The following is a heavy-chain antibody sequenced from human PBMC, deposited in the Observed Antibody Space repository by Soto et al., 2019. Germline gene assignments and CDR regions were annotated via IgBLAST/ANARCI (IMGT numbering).Heavy chain of an antibody. V-gene: IGHV3-21*01. CDR3: ARALGGTVTTDYYYYGMDV. Sequence: EVPLVESGGGLVKPGGSLRLSCAASGFTFSSYSMKWVRQAPGKGLEWVSFISSSSTYIFYADSVTGRFTISRDNANNSLSLQMNSLRAEDTAVYYCARALGGTVTTDYYYYGMDVCGQGTTVTVSS. D-gene: IGHD4-17*01. CDR2: ISSSSTYI. J-gene: IGHJ6*02. CDR1: GFTFSSYS.